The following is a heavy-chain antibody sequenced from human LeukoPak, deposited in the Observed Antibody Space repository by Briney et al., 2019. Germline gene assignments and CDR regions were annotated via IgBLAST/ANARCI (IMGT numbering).Heavy chain of an antibody. CDR2: IHYSARI. CDR3: TREVRSAWASFDP. J-gene: IGHJ5*02. D-gene: IGHD1-26*01. Sequence: NASETLSLTCTVSGYSISSGYYWGWIRQPPGKGLEWIGSIHYSARIYYNPSLKSRLTISPDTSKNQFSLKLTSVTAADTAVYYCTREVRSAWASFDPWGQGTLVTVSS. CDR1: GYSISSGYY. V-gene: IGHV4-38-2*02.